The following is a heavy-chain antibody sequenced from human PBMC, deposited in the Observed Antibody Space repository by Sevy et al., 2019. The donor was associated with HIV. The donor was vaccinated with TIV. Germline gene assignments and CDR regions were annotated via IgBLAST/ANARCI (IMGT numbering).Heavy chain of an antibody. CDR3: ARGARYYDSVTGYYHDAFDI. J-gene: IGHJ3*02. CDR2: MNPNTGNS. V-gene: IGHV1-8*01. D-gene: IGHD3-9*01. Sequence: ASLKVSCKASGYSFTSHDVNWVRQATGQGLEWMGWMNPNTGNSGFAQTFQGRVTLTRDTSTSTAYMELNSLTSEDTAIYYCARGARYYDSVTGYYHDAFDIWGQGTRVTVSS. CDR1: GYSFTSHD.